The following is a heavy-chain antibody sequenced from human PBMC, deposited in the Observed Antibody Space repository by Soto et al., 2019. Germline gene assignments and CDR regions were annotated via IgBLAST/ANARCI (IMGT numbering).Heavy chain of an antibody. CDR3: ARSTRREYDILTGYYIDYYYYYMDV. V-gene: IGHV4-59*08. J-gene: IGHJ6*03. Sequence: AETLSLTCTGSGGSISSYYSSWIRQPPGKGLEWIGYIYYSGSTNYNPSLKSRVTISVDTSKNQFSLKLSSVTAADTAVYYCARSTRREYDILTGYYIDYYYYYMDVWGTGTTVTVSS. CDR1: GGSISSYY. CDR2: IYYSGST. D-gene: IGHD3-9*01.